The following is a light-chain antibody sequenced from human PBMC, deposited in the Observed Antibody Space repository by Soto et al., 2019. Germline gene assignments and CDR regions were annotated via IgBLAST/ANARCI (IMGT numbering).Light chain of an antibody. Sequence: DIQMTQSPSSLYASVGDRVTITCRASQSIYSSLNWYHQKPGKAPKLLIYAASNLQSGVPSRFSGSGSGTEFTLSISSLQPEDFATYYCQQSYSAPYTFGQGTKLEI. CDR1: QSIYSS. V-gene: IGKV1-39*01. CDR2: AAS. J-gene: IGKJ2*01. CDR3: QQSYSAPYT.